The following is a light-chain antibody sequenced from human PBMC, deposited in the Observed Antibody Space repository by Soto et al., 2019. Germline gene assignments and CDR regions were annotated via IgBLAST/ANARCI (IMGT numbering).Light chain of an antibody. CDR2: AVN. J-gene: IGLJ1*01. Sequence: QSALTQPPSASGSPGQSVTISCTGTSSDVGGYKYVSWYQQYPGKAPKLMIYAVNKRPSGVPDRFSGSKSGNTASLTVSGLQAEDDADYYCSSYAGSNYYVFGTGTKVTV. V-gene: IGLV2-8*01. CDR1: SSDVGGYKY. CDR3: SSYAGSNYYV.